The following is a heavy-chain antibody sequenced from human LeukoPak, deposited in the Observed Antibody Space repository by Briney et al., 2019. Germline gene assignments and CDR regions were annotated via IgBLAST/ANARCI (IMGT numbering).Heavy chain of an antibody. Sequence: QSGGSLRLSCAASGFTISGTYMDWDRQAPGKGLEWVSVLSARRATLYPHSLKRLFTISTHNSKNMVYLQMNSLRTEDSPVYYCARDRAGPQSWLEFDLWGQGTLVTVSS. CDR3: ARDRAGPQSWLEFDL. CDR2: LSARRAT. J-gene: IGHJ5*02. V-gene: IGHV3-53*04. CDR1: GFTISGTY. D-gene: IGHD5-24*01.